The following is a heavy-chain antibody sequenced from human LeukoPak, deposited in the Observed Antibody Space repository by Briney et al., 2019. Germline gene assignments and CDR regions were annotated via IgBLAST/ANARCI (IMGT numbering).Heavy chain of an antibody. Sequence: GGSLRLSCAAPGFTFSSYSMNWVRQAPGKGLEWVSAISGSGGSTYYADSVKGRFTISRDNSKNTLYLQMNSLRAEDTAVYYCAKANYYDSSGYYENLDYWGQGTLVTVSS. J-gene: IGHJ4*02. D-gene: IGHD3-22*01. V-gene: IGHV3-23*01. CDR1: GFTFSSYS. CDR3: AKANYYDSSGYYENLDY. CDR2: ISGSGGST.